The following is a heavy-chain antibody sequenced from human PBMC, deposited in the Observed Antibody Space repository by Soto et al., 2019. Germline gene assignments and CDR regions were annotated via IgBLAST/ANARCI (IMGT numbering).Heavy chain of an antibody. J-gene: IGHJ5*02. CDR1: GFTFSSYG. CDR2: IWHDGGNK. D-gene: IGHD2-8*01. Sequence: GGSLRLSCAASGFTFSSYGMHWVRQAPGKGLEWVAFIWHDGGNKFYADSVKGRFTISRDNSKNTLYLQMNSLRAEDTAVYYCARDLMGTNWFDPWGQGTLVTVSS. CDR3: ARDLMGTNWFDP. V-gene: IGHV3-33*01.